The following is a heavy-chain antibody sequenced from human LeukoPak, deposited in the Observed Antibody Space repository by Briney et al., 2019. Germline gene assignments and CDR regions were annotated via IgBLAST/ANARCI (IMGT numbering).Heavy chain of an antibody. CDR1: GYTFTSYG. J-gene: IGHJ6*02. CDR3: ARDQGGSYYYYYGMDV. CDR2: ISAYNGNT. D-gene: IGHD1-26*01. Sequence: ASVKVSCKASGYTFTSYGISWVRQAPGQGLEWMGWISAYNGNTNYAQKLQGRVTMTTDTSTSTAYMELSSLRSEDTAVYYCARDQGGSYYYYYGMDVWGQGTTVTVSS. V-gene: IGHV1-18*04.